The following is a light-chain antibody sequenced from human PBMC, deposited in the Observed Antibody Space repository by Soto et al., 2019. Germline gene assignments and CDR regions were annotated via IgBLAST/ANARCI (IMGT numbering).Light chain of an antibody. CDR2: DVS. CDR1: SSDVGGYNY. J-gene: IGLJ3*02. CDR3: SSYTSNNSWV. Sequence: QSVLTQSASVSGSPGQSITISCTGTSSDVGGYNYVSWYQQHPGKAPKLIIYDVSNRPSGVSPRFSGSKSGNTASLTISVLQAEDEADYSCSSYTSNNSWVFGGGTKLTVL. V-gene: IGLV2-14*01.